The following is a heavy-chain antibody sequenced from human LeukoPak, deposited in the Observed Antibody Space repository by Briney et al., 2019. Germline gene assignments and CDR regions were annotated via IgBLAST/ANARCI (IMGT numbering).Heavy chain of an antibody. V-gene: IGHV3-23*01. Sequence: PGGSLRLSCAAAGFTFRNYVMNWVRQAPGKGLDWVSAIGGTDGTTFYAAFVKGRFTISRDNSRNTLYLQMNSLRAEDTAVYYCTKRIDGAGSYYIDFWGQGTVVTVSS. J-gene: IGHJ4*02. CDR1: GFTFRNYV. CDR3: TKRIDGAGSYYIDF. CDR2: IGGTDGTT. D-gene: IGHD3-10*01.